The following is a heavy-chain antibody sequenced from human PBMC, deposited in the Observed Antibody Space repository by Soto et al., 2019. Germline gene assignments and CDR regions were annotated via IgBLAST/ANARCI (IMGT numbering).Heavy chain of an antibody. D-gene: IGHD4-17*01. V-gene: IGHV1-69*01. J-gene: IGHJ5*02. Sequence: QVQLVQSGAEVKKPGSSVKVSCKASADTFNSYSLSWLRQAPGQRLEWMGGITPVFGSADYPQTFEDRLTITADVSTSTIYMALSSLRSDDTAVYYCARSLEGTTVTNWFDPWGQGALVTVSS. CDR1: ADTFNSYS. CDR2: ITPVFGSA. CDR3: ARSLEGTTVTNWFDP.